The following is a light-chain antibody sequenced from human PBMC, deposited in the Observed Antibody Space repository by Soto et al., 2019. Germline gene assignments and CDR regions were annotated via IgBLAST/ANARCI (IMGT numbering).Light chain of an antibody. CDR1: SSDVGRYNL. J-gene: IGLJ2*01. Sequence: QSALTQPASVSGSLGQSITISCTGSSSDVGRYNLVSWYQQHPGKAPKLLIYEDIERPSGVSNRFSGSKSGNTASLTISGLQTEDVADYYCCSYAGGTSVVFGGGTKVTVL. V-gene: IGLV2-23*01. CDR3: CSYAGGTSVV. CDR2: EDI.